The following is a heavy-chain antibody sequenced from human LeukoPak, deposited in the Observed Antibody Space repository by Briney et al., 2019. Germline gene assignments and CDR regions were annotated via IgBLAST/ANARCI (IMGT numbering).Heavy chain of an antibody. J-gene: IGHJ4*02. D-gene: IGHD1-14*01. CDR2: IYHSGST. Sequence: PSETLSLTCTVSGGSIISSSYYWGWIRQPPGKGLEWIGSIYHSGSTYYNPSLRSRVTISVDTSKNQFSLKLSSVTAADTAVYYCARDVQPYFDYWGQGTLVTVSS. CDR3: ARDVQPYFDY. V-gene: IGHV4-39*07. CDR1: GGSIISSSYY.